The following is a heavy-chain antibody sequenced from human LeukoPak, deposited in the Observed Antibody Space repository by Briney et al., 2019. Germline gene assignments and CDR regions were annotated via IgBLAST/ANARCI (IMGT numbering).Heavy chain of an antibody. V-gene: IGHV1-69*04. Sequence: AASVKVSCKASGGTFSSYAISWVRQAPGQGLEWMGRIIPILGIANYAQKFQGRVTITADKSTSTAYMELSSLRSEDTAVYYCARVLGIAAAGTTIFDYWGQGTLVTVSS. J-gene: IGHJ4*02. D-gene: IGHD6-13*01. CDR3: ARVLGIAAAGTTIFDY. CDR1: GGTFSSYA. CDR2: IIPILGIA.